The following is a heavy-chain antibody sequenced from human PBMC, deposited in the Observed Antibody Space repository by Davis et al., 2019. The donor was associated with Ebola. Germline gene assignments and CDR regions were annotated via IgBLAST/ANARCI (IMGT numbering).Heavy chain of an antibody. V-gene: IGHV4-39*01. Sequence: SETLSLTCTVSGGSISSSSFYWGWIRQPPGKGLEWIGSIYYSGSTYYNPSLRSRVTISVDTSKNQFSLKLSSVTAADTGVYYCARRGYSAGYSYGYYGIDVWGKGTTVTVSS. D-gene: IGHD5-18*01. CDR2: IYYSGST. CDR3: ARRGYSAGYSYGYYGIDV. CDR1: GGSISSSSFY. J-gene: IGHJ6*04.